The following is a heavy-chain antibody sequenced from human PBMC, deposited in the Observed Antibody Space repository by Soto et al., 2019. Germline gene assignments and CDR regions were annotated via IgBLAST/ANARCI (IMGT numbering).Heavy chain of an antibody. CDR1: GFTFTTYV. CDR2: ISGSGGST. Sequence: GGSLRLSCAVSGFTFTTYVMNWVRQAPGKGLEWVSTISGSGGSTYYADSVKGRFTISRDNSKSTLYLQMNSLRDEDTAVYYCAKRMDWESIWSYTHGLDVWGQGTTETVS. CDR3: AKRMDWESIWSYTHGLDV. D-gene: IGHD6-6*01. J-gene: IGHJ6*02. V-gene: IGHV3-23*01.